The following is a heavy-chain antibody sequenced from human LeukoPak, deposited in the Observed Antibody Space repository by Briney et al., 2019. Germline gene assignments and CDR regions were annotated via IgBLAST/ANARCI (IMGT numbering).Heavy chain of an antibody. V-gene: IGHV3-7*05. CDR2: IKRDGSEK. CDR3: ARARDYGSGKVNAFDI. Sequence: GGSLRLSCAASGFTFSSYAMSWVRQAPGKGLEWVANIKRDGSEKYYVDSVKGRFTISRDNAENSLYLQMNSLRAEDTAVYYCARARDYGSGKVNAFDIWGQGTMVTVSS. J-gene: IGHJ3*02. CDR1: GFTFSSYA. D-gene: IGHD3-10*01.